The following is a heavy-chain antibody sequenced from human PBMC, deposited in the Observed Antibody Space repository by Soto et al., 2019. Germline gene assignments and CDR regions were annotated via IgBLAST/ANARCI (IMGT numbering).Heavy chain of an antibody. CDR2: IYHSGST. D-gene: IGHD5-18*01. V-gene: IGHV4-30-2*01. CDR1: GGSISSGGYS. J-gene: IGHJ5*02. CDR3: ARHVDTANWFDP. Sequence: PSETLSLTCAVPGGSISSGGYSWSWIRQPPGKGLEWIGYIYHSGSTYYNPSLKSRVTISVDRSKNQFSLKLSSVTAADTAVYYCARHVDTANWFDPWGQGTLVTV.